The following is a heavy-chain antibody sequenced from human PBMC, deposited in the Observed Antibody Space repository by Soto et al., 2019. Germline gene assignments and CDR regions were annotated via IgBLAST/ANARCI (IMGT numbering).Heavy chain of an antibody. CDR2: ISRSSSTI. CDR1: GFTFSRYS. CDR3: ARVGDYRQPSDRIWYFEL. J-gene: IGHJ2*01. Sequence: EVQLVESGGGLVQPEGSLRLSCAASGFTFSRYSMNWVRQAPGKGLEWVSYISRSSSTIYYADSVKGRFTISRDNAKNSLYLKMNSLRDKDTDVYYCARVGDYRQPSDRIWYFELWGRGTLVPVTS. V-gene: IGHV3-48*02. D-gene: IGHD3-10*01.